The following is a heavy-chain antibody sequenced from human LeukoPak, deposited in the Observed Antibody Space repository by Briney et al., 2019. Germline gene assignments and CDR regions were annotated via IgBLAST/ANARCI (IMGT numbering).Heavy chain of an antibody. CDR1: GFSFSSYG. CDR2: IWYDGSKK. Sequence: GGSLRLSCAASGFSFSSYGMHWVRRAPGKGLEWVAVIWYDGSKKYYADSVKGRFIISRDNSRNTLYLQMNSLRAEDTAVYYCARKDREGVIGWGQGTLVTVSS. V-gene: IGHV3-33*01. J-gene: IGHJ4*02. CDR3: ARKDREGVIG. D-gene: IGHD3-10*01.